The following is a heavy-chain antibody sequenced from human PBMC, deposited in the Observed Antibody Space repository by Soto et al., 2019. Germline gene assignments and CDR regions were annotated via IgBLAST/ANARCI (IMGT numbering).Heavy chain of an antibody. V-gene: IGHV1-58*01. CDR3: AASKGTTYYYYGMDV. CDR2: IVVGSGNT. Sequence: QMQLVQSGPEVKKPGTSVKVSCKASGFTFTSSAVQWVRQARGQRLEWIGWIVVGSGNTNYAQKFQERVTITRDMSTSTAYMELSSLRSEDTAVYYCAASKGTTYYYYGMDVWGQGTTVTVSS. CDR1: GFTFTSSA. D-gene: IGHD2-2*01. J-gene: IGHJ6*02.